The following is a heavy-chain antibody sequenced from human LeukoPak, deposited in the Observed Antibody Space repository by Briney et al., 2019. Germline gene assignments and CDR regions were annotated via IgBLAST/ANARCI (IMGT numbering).Heavy chain of an antibody. D-gene: IGHD3-3*01. V-gene: IGHV4-31*03. CDR3: ARIRFLEWLFDY. Sequence: SQTLSLTCTVSGGSISSGGYYWSWIRQHPGKGLEWIGYIYYSGSTYYNPSLKSRVTISVDTSKNQFSLKLGSVTAADTAVYYCARIRFLEWLFDYWGQGTLVTVSS. CDR1: GGSISSGGYY. CDR2: IYYSGST. J-gene: IGHJ4*02.